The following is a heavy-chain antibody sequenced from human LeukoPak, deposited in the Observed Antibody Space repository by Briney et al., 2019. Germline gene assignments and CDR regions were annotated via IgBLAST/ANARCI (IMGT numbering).Heavy chain of an antibody. Sequence: ASVKVSCKASGYTFTGYYIHWVRQAPGQGLEWMGWINPNSGGTNYAQKFQGRVTMTRDTSISTAYMELSRLRSDDTAVYYCARDPDIGSGGDYWGQGTLVTVSS. V-gene: IGHV1-2*02. CDR3: ARDPDIGSGGDY. D-gene: IGHD2-15*01. CDR2: INPNSGGT. J-gene: IGHJ4*02. CDR1: GYTFTGYY.